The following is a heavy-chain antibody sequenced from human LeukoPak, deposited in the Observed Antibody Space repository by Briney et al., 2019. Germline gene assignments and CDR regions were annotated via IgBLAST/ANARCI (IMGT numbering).Heavy chain of an antibody. J-gene: IGHJ4*02. CDR1: GYSISSGYY. CDR3: ARHSAAAPSDY. V-gene: IGHV4-38-2*01. D-gene: IGHD6-25*01. Sequence: SETLSLTCAVSGYSISSGYYWGWIRQPPGKGLEWIGSIYHSGSTYYNPSLKSRVTISVDTSKNQFSLKLSSVTAADTAVYYCARHSAAAPSDYWGQGTLVTVSS. CDR2: IYHSGST.